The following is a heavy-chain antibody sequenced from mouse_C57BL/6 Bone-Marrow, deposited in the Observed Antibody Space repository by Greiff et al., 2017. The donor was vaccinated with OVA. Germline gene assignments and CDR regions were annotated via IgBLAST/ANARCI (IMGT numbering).Heavy chain of an antibody. D-gene: IGHD2-3*01. CDR3: ARDDGYSWFAY. V-gene: IGHV1-42*01. CDR1: GYSFTGYY. Sequence: DVKLQESGPELVKPGASVKISCKASGYSFTGYYMNWVKQSPEKSLEWIGEINPSTGGTTYNQKFKAKATLTVDKSSSTAYMQLKSLTSEDSAVYYCARDDGYSWFAYWGQGTLVTVSA. CDR2: INPSTGGT. J-gene: IGHJ3*01.